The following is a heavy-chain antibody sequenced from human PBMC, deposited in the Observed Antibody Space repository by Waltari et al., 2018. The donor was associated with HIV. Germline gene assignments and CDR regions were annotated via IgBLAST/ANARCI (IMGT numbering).Heavy chain of an antibody. Sequence: EVQLVESGGGWVQPGGYLRCACVVSGLTFRNYLMNWFRQAPGKGLEWVANMKEDGSERYVSSVKVRFTVSRDNSKNSLYLQMNSLRAEDTAMYFCATWAQGGIENYWGQGALVTVSS. V-gene: IGHV3-7*01. CDR1: GLTFRNYL. D-gene: IGHD3-16*01. CDR3: ATWAQGGIENY. J-gene: IGHJ4*02. CDR2: MKEDGSE.